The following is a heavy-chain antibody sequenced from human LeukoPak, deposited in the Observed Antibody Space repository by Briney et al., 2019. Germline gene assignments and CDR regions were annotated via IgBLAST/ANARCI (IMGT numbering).Heavy chain of an antibody. CDR2: INGDGSST. CDR1: GFTFSSYW. Sequence: GGSLRLSCAASGFTFSSYWMHWVRQAPGKGLVWVSRINGDGSSTNYADSVKGRFTISRDDSKNTVYLQMNSLRAEDTALYYCARGFLDFDSWGQGTLVIVSS. D-gene: IGHD3-3*01. V-gene: IGHV3-74*01. J-gene: IGHJ4*02. CDR3: ARGFLDFDS.